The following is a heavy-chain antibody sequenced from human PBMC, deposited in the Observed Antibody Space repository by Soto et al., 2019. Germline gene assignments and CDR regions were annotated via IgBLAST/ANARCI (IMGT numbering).Heavy chain of an antibody. CDR2: SYYSENT. J-gene: IGHJ6*02. CDR3: TNLAGYCCGNSCHGDYAMDV. Sequence: WETLSLTCTVSGGSITSRSHSWGWIRQRPGQGLEGIGTSYYSENTANYPSLKSRVAISADPSKNQFSLKLSSVNAADTAVYYCTNLAGYCCGNSCHGDYAMDVWGQGTTVTVSS. CDR1: GGSITSRSHS. D-gene: IGHD2-2*01. V-gene: IGHV4-39*01.